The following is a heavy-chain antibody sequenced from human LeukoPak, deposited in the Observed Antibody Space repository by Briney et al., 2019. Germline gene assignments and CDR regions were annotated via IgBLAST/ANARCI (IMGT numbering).Heavy chain of an antibody. CDR3: ARIADHGYFDF. D-gene: IGHD2-21*01. CDR2: IRGSGDTT. V-gene: IGHV3-23*01. Sequence: PGGSLRLSCAASGFTFSSYAMTWVRQAPGKGLEWVSGIRGSGDTTWYADSVKGRLTISRDNSKNTLFLQMNSLRAEDTAVYYCARIADHGYFDFWGQGTLVTVSS. CDR1: GFTFSSYA. J-gene: IGHJ4*02.